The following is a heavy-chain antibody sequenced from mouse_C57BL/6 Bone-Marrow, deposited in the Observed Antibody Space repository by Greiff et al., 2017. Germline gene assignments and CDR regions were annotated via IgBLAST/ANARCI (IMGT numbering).Heavy chain of an antibody. V-gene: IGHV5-4*01. CDR2: ISDGGSYT. J-gene: IGHJ4*01. CDR3: ARDRWLPHYYAMDY. CDR1: GFTFSDYG. D-gene: IGHD2-2*01. Sequence: EVKLVESGGGLVKPGGSLKLSCAASGFTFSDYGMHWVRQTPEKRLEWVATISDGGSYTYYPDNVKGRFTISRDNAKNNLYLQMSHLKSEDTAMYYCARDRWLPHYYAMDYWGQGTSVTVSS.